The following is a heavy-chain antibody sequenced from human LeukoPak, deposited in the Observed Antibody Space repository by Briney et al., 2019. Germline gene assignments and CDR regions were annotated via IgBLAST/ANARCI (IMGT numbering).Heavy chain of an antibody. V-gene: IGHV3-21*01. CDR1: GFTFSGYS. D-gene: IGHD3-22*01. CDR3: AREVSEGFDF. Sequence: GGSLRLSCTASGFTFSGYSMNWIRQAPGKGLEWVSSFGTRSTSIYHAGSVKGRFAISRDNAKDSLYLQMNSLRAEDTALYYCAREVSEGFDFWGQGTLVTVSS. CDR2: FGTRSTSI. J-gene: IGHJ4*02.